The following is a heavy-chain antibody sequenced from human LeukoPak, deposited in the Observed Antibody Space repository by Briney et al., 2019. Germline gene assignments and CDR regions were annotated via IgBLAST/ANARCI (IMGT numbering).Heavy chain of an antibody. D-gene: IGHD5-18*01. CDR1: GGSISSYY. J-gene: IGHJ3*02. Sequence: PSETLSLTCIVSGGSISSYYWSWIRQPPGKGLEWIGYIYYSGSTNYNPSLKSRVTISVDTSKNQFSLKLSSVTAADTAVYYCARSGYSYGADAFDIWGQGTMVTVSS. CDR2: IYYSGST. CDR3: ARSGYSYGADAFDI. V-gene: IGHV4-59*01.